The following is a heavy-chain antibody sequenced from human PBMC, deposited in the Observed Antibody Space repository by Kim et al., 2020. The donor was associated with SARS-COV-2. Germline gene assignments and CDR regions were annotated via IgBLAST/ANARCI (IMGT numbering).Heavy chain of an antibody. CDR2: IYYSGST. CDR1: GVSISYYY. Sequence: SETLSLTCTVSGVSISYYYWSWIRQPPGKGLEWIGYIYYSGSTTYHTSLRNRVTISVDTSKNQFSLRLSSGTAADTAVYYCARGAFLDPYSFDYWGQGTLVPVSS. V-gene: IGHV4-59*13. CDR3: ARGAFLDPYSFDY. J-gene: IGHJ4*02.